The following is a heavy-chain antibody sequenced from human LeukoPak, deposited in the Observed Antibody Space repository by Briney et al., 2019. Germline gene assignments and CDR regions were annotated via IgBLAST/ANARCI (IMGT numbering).Heavy chain of an antibody. D-gene: IGHD5-24*01. CDR1: GFTFRAYA. V-gene: IGHV3-23*01. CDR2: IIGSSGRE. CDR3: AKDAVAGDGYWEFDS. J-gene: IGHJ4*02. Sequence: RGSLRLFCAASGFTFRAYAMSGVRQAPGKGLEGVSGIIGSSGREYYADSVKGRFTISRDISKSTLYLQMNDLRAEDTALYYCAKDAVAGDGYWEFDSWGQGALVTVSS.